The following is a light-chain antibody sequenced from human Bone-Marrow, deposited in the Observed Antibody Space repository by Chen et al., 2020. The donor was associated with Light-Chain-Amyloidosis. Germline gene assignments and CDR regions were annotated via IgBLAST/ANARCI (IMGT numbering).Light chain of an antibody. V-gene: IGKV3-20*01. CDR1: QTISSNY. CDR2: GSS. Sequence: EIVLTQPPGTLALSTGEGANLSCRASQTISSNYLTWYQQKFGQAPRLLIYGSSSRATGIPDSFTGSGSGTDFTLPINRLDPEDFAMYYCQQYGTSPLTFGGGTKVEIK. CDR3: QQYGTSPLT. J-gene: IGKJ4*01.